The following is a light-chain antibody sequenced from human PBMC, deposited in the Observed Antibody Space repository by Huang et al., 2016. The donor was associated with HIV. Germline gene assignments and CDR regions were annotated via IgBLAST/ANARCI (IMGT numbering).Light chain of an antibody. CDR1: QNIGSY. V-gene: IGKV1-39*01. CDR2: AAS. J-gene: IGKJ4*01. CDR3: QQTYATPLT. Sequence: DIQMTQSPSSRSASVGDRVTITCRASQNIGSYLNWYQQKPGKAPNLLSYAASNLQGGVTSRFSGSGSGTDFTLSISSLQPEDIASYYCQQTYATPLTFGGRTKVEIK.